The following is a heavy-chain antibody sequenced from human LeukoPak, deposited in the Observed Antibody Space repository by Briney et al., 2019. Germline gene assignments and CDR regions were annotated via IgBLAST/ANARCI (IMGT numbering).Heavy chain of an antibody. J-gene: IGHJ3*02. Sequence: SETLSLTCTVPGGSISSYYWSWIRQPPGKGLEWIGYIYYSGSTNYNPSLKSRVTISVDTSKNQFSLKLSSVTAADTAVYYCAAIVVAAPAAFDIWGQGTMVTVSS. CDR3: AAIVVAAPAAFDI. D-gene: IGHD6-19*01. V-gene: IGHV4-59*01. CDR2: IYYSGST. CDR1: GGSISSYY.